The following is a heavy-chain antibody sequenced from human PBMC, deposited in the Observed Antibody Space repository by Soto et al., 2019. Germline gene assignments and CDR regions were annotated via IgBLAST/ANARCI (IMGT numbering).Heavy chain of an antibody. CDR1: GASISDYY. J-gene: IGHJ5*02. CDR2: IFTSGTT. V-gene: IGHV4-4*07. CDR3: AAMAGSWYWFDP. Sequence: PSETLSLTCSVSGASISDYYWTWIRQPAGKGLEWIGLIFTSGTTNYNPSLKSRVTMSVDTSKNHISLKLSSVTAEDTAVYFCAAMAGSWYWFDPWGQGTLVTVSS. D-gene: IGHD6-13*01.